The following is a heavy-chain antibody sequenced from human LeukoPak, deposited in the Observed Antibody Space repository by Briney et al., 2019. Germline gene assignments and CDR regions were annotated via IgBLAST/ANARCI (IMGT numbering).Heavy chain of an antibody. J-gene: IGHJ3*02. D-gene: IGHD3-22*01. Sequence: SETLSLTCTVSDYSISNGYYWGWIRQPPGKGLEWIGSIYHSGNTYYNPSLKSRVTISVDTSRNQFSLNLGSVTAADTAVYYCARSCYDSRVYDAFDMWGQGTMVTVSS. CDR2: IYHSGNT. CDR1: DYSISNGYY. V-gene: IGHV4-38-2*02. CDR3: ARSCYDSRVYDAFDM.